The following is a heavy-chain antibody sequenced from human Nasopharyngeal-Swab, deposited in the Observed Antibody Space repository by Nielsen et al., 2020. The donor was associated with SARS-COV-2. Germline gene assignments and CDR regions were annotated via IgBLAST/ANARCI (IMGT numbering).Heavy chain of an antibody. J-gene: IGHJ4*02. CDR1: GFTFRSYC. Sequence: GESLKISFAASGFTFRSYCLHLVPQAPGKGLEWVAVILYDGSNKYYADSVKGRFTIYRDNSKNTLYLQMNSLRAEDTTVYYCARDIGYDSSGDDYWGKGTMVTVSS. CDR2: ILYDGSNK. V-gene: IGHV3-33*08. D-gene: IGHD3-22*01. CDR3: ARDIGYDSSGDDY.